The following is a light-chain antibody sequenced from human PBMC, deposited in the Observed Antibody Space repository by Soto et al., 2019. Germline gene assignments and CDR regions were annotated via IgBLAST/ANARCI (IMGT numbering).Light chain of an antibody. J-gene: IGKJ2*01. CDR1: QSVSSSY. CDR2: GAS. CDR3: QQYGSSPYT. V-gene: IGKV3-20*01. Sequence: EIVLTQSPGTLSLPPGERATLSCRASQSVSSSYLAWYQQKPGQAPRLLIYGASSRATGIPDRFSGSVSGTDFPLTISRLEPEDFAVYYCQQYGSSPYTFGQGTKLEIK.